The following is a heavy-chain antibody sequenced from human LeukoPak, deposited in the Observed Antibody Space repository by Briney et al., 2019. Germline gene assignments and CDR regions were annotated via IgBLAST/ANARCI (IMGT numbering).Heavy chain of an antibody. J-gene: IGHJ4*02. CDR3: ARVSTTGTTFY. Sequence: GGSLRLSCAASGFTFSSYSMNWVRQAPGKGPEWVSYISSSSSTIYYADSVKGRFTISRDNAKNSLYLQMNSLRAEDTAVYYCARVSTTGTTFYWGQGTLVTVSS. CDR2: ISSSSSTI. CDR1: GFTFSSYS. V-gene: IGHV3-48*04. D-gene: IGHD1-1*01.